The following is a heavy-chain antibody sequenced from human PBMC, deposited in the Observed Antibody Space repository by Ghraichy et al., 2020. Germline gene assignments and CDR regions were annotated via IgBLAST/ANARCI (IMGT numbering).Heavy chain of an antibody. CDR3: ARDANGWGDY. CDR2: IKDDGSEV. J-gene: IGHJ4*02. V-gene: IGHV3-7*01. CDR1: GFTFSSHW. Sequence: GSLRLSCAASGFTFSSHWMSWVRQAPGKGLEWLANIKDDGSEVYYVDSVEGRFTISRDNAKNSLYLQMHTLRVEDTAVYYCARDANGWGDYWGQGTLVTVSS. D-gene: IGHD4/OR15-4a*01.